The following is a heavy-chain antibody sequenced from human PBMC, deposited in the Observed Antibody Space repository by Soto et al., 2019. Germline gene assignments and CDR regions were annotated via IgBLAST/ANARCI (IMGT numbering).Heavy chain of an antibody. Sequence: QVQLVQSGAEVKKPGASVKVSCKASGYTFTSYGISWVRQAPGQGLEWMGWISAYNGNTNYAQKLQGRGTMTTDTSTSTAYMELRSLRSDDTAVYYCARDAVGGNMITFGGVIVIDLDYWGQGTLVTVSS. CDR2: ISAYNGNT. CDR3: ARDAVGGNMITFGGVIVIDLDY. CDR1: GYTFTSYG. V-gene: IGHV1-18*01. J-gene: IGHJ4*02. D-gene: IGHD3-16*02.